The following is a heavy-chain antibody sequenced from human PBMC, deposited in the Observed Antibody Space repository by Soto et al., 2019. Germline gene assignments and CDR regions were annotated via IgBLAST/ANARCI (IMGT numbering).Heavy chain of an antibody. Sequence: QVQLQESGPGLVKPSETLSLTCTVSGGSISSYYWSWIRQPPGKGLEWIGYIYYSGSTNYNPSLRSRVTISVDTSKNQFSRKLSSVTAADTAVYYCARVGSNYYDSSGYFDIWGQGTMVTVSS. V-gene: IGHV4-59*01. D-gene: IGHD3-22*01. CDR2: IYYSGST. CDR3: ARVGSNYYDSSGYFDI. CDR1: GGSISSYY. J-gene: IGHJ3*02.